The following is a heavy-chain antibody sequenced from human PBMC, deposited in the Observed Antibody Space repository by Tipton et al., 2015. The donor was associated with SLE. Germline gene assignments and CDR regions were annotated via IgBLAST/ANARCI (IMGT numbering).Heavy chain of an antibody. CDR2: IYTSART. J-gene: IGHJ4*02. CDR1: GGSISGYY. V-gene: IGHV4-4*07. CDR3: ARGGGSYYDY. D-gene: IGHD1-26*01. Sequence: TLSLTCTVSGGSISGYYWSWVRQPAGKGLEWIGRIYTSARTIYNTSLKRRVTLSSDTPKNQFSLRVRSVTAANTAVYYCARGGGSYYDYWGQGTLVTVSS.